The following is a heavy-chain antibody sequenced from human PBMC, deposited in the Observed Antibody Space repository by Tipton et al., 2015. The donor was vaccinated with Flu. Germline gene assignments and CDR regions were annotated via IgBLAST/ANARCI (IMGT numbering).Heavy chain of an antibody. D-gene: IGHD4-17*01. CDR2: VHRSGNT. Sequence: LRLSCSVSGDSIGSDYFWGWIRQPPGKGLQWIGNVHRSGNTYYNPSLTSRVTISVDKSKNQFYLRLTSVTAADTAVYYCARRGDYLIDKWGLGTLVTVSS. J-gene: IGHJ4*02. CDR3: ARRGDYLIDK. V-gene: IGHV4-38-2*01. CDR1: GDSIGSDYF.